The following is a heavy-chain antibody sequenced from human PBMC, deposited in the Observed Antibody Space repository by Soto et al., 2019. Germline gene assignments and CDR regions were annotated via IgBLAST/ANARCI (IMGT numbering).Heavy chain of an antibody. CDR3: ARDLDHDYGDYIDAFDI. Sequence: SETLSLTCTVSGGSISSYYWSWIRQPPGKGLEWIGYIYYSGSTNYNPSLKSRVTISVDTSKNQFSLKLSSVTAADTAVYYCARDLDHDYGDYIDAFDIWGQGTMVTVSS. D-gene: IGHD4-17*01. CDR2: IYYSGST. CDR1: GGSISSYY. V-gene: IGHV4-59*01. J-gene: IGHJ3*02.